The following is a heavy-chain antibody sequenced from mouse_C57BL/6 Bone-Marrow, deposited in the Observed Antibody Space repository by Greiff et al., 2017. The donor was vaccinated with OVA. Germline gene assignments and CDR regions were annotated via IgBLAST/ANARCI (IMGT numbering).Heavy chain of an antibody. V-gene: IGHV1-69*01. CDR3: ASLLYYDYGVSAMAN. CDR1: GYTFTSYW. D-gene: IGHD2-4*01. Sequence: QVQLQQPGAELVMPGASVRLSCKASGYTFTSYWMHWVKQRPGQGLEWIGEIGPSASDTTYNQKFKGKSTLTVDKSSSTAYMQLNSLTSEDSAVYYCASLLYYDYGVSAMANCDQGNSVTVSA. J-gene: IGHJ4*01. CDR2: IGPSASDT.